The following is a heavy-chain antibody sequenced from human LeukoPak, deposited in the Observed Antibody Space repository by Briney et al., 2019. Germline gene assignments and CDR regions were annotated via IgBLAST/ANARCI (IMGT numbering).Heavy chain of an antibody. D-gene: IGHD2-15*01. CDR3: ARLWEGSEVVEDY. CDR1: GYTFTSYY. J-gene: IGHJ4*02. V-gene: IGHV1-46*01. CDR2: INPSGGTT. Sequence: VVSVKVSCKASGYTFTSYYMHWVRQAPGQGLEWMGVINPSGGTTSYAQKFQGRVTMTRDTSTSTVYMELSSLRSEDTAVYYCARLWEGSEVVEDYWGQGTLVTVSS.